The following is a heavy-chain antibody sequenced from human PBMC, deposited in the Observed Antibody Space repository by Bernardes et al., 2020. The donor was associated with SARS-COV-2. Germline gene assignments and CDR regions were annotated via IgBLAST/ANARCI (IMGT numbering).Heavy chain of an antibody. CDR3: ARSQVRPLKWFDS. CDR2: VNESGST. CDR1: GGSFSNH. J-gene: IGHJ5*01. D-gene: IGHD1-1*01. Sequence: SETLSLTCAVYGGSFSNHWSWIRQSPGEGLEWSGEVNESGSTNYNPSLKSRVTIAVDTSKNQFSLKLTSVTAAATAVYFCARSQVRPLKWFDSCGQGSRVTVSS. V-gene: IGHV4-34*01.